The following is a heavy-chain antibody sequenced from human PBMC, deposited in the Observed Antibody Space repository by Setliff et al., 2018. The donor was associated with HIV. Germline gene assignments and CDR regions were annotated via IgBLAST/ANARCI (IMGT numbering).Heavy chain of an antibody. CDR1: GESFSGYY. J-gene: IGHJ6*03. V-gene: IGHV4-34*01. CDR3: TRRKHYGSGIYYGYYYYMDV. CDR2: INHSGST. Sequence: PSETLSLTCAVYGESFSGYYWSWIRQPPGKGLEWIGEINHSGSTNYNPSLKSRVTMSVDTSKNQFSLKLNSVTAADTAVYYCTRRKHYGSGIYYGYYYYMDVWDKGTTVTVSS. D-gene: IGHD3-10*01.